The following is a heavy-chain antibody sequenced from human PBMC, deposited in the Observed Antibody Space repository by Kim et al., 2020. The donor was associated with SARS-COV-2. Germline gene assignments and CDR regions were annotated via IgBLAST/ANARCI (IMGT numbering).Heavy chain of an antibody. Sequence: GGSLRLSCAASGFTFSDSWMDWVRQTAGGGLLWVARINPDGTSTYYPDSVKGRFAISRDNSKNTLYLQMNSLRTEDTAVYYCFRGGVDFWGQGTLVNVSS. J-gene: IGHJ4*02. D-gene: IGHD3-10*01. CDR1: GFTFSDSW. V-gene: IGHV3-74*01. CDR2: INPDGTST. CDR3: FRGGVDF.